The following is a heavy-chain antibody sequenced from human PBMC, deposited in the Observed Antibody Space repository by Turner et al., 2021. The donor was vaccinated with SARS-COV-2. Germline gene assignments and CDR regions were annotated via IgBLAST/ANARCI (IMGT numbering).Heavy chain of an antibody. D-gene: IGHD4-17*01. V-gene: IGHV4-31*03. CDR2: IYYSGST. J-gene: IGHJ4*02. Sequence: QVQLQESGPGLVKPSQTLSLTCTVSGASISSGYYWSWIRQHPGKGLELIGYIYYSGSTSYNPSLKSRITISLDTSKKQFSLKVTSVTAADTAVYYCARLTTVVSLPDSWGQGTLVTVSS. CDR3: ARLTTVVSLPDS. CDR1: GASISSGYY.